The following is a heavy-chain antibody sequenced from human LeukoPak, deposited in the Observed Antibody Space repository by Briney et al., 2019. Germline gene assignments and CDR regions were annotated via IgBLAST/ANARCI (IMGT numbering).Heavy chain of an antibody. CDR1: GGYIRSYY. J-gene: IGHJ4*02. V-gene: IGHV4-59*12. D-gene: IGHD4/OR15-4a*01. CDR3: ARDHDYWDFDY. Sequence: PSETLSLTCTVSGGYIRSYYWSWIRQPPGKGLEWIGYIYYSGSTNYNPSLKSRVTMSVDTSKNQFSLKLSSVTAADTAVYYCARDHDYWDFDYWGQGTLVTVSS. CDR2: IYYSGST.